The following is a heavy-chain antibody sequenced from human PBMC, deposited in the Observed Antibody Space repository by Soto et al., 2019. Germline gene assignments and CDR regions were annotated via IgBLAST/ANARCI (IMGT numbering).Heavy chain of an antibody. Sequence: SVNVSCNASGGTFSSYAISWVRQAPGQGLEWMGGIIPIFGTANYAQKFQGRVTITADESTSTAYMELSSLRSEDTAVYYCARDEGFGYYYDSSGYYPFDYWG. D-gene: IGHD3-22*01. CDR2: IIPIFGTA. V-gene: IGHV1-69*01. J-gene: IGHJ4*01. CDR1: GGTFSSYA. CDR3: ARDEGFGYYYDSSGYYPFDY.